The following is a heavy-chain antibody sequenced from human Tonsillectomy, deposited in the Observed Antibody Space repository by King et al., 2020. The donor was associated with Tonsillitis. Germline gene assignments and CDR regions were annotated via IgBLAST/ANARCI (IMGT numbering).Heavy chain of an antibody. Sequence: VQLVESGGGVVQPGRSLRLSCAASGFTFSSYGMHWVRQAPGKGLEWVAIIFYAGSNKYYADSVKGRFTISRDNSKNTLYLQMNRLRAEDTAVYYCARGFQYYYYYMDVWGKGTTVTVSS. J-gene: IGHJ6*03. V-gene: IGHV3-30*03. CDR3: ARGFQYYYYYMDV. CDR1: GFTFSSYG. D-gene: IGHD3-10*01. CDR2: IFYAGSNK.